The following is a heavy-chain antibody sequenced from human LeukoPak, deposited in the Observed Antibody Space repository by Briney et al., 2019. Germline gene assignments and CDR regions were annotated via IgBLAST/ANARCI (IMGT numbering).Heavy chain of an antibody. CDR1: GYTFTGYY. J-gene: IGHJ4*02. CDR2: INPNSGGT. V-gene: IGHV1-2*02. Sequence: GASVKVSCKASGYTFTGYYMHWVRQAPGQGLEWMGWINPNSGGTNYAQKFQGRVTMTRDTSISTAYMELSRLRCDDTAVYYCAVYGSGSYYKGYYFDYWGQGTLVTVSS. D-gene: IGHD3-10*01. CDR3: AVYGSGSYYKGYYFDY.